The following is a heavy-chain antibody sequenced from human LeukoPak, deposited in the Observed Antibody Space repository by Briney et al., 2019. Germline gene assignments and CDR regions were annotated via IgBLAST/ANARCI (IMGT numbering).Heavy chain of an antibody. V-gene: IGHV3-20*04. CDR1: GFTLDDYD. Sequence: GGSLRLSCAASGFTLDDYDMSWVRQAPGKGLEWGSDINWNGGSTGYADSVKGRFTISRDNAKNSLYLQMNSLRAEDTALYYCAGGGGWYWGEGTLVTVSS. D-gene: IGHD2-15*01. J-gene: IGHJ4*02. CDR2: INWNGGST. CDR3: AGGGGWY.